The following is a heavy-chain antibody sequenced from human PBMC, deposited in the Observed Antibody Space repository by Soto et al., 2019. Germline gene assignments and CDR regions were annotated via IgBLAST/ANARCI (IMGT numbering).Heavy chain of an antibody. J-gene: IGHJ6*03. D-gene: IGHD3-9*01. CDR1: GFTFSSYS. CDR2: ISSSSSYI. V-gene: IGHV3-21*01. Sequence: GGSLRLSCAASGFTFSSYSMNWVRQAPGKGLEWVSSISSSSSYIYYADSVKGRFTISRDNAKNSLYLQMNSLRAEDTAVYYCARFGDYDILTGYYPYYYYYMDVWGKGTTVTVSS. CDR3: ARFGDYDILTGYYPYYYYYMDV.